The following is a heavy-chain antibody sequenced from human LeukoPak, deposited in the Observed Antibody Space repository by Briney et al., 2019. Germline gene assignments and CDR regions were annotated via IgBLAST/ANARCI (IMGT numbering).Heavy chain of an antibody. J-gene: IGHJ4*02. CDR3: EKVLYSIRGYFDY. CDR1: GFTFISYA. V-gene: IGHV3-23*01. Sequence: GGSLRLSCAASGFTFISYAMSWVRQAPGKGLEWVSAICGSGGSTYYADSVKGRFTIPRDNSKHTLYLQMKSMRAEDTAVYYCEKVLYSIRGYFDYWGQGTLVTVSS. CDR2: ICGSGGST. D-gene: IGHD2-8*01.